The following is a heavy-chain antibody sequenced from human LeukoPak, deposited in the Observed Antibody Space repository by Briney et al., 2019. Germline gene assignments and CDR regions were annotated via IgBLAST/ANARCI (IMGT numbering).Heavy chain of an antibody. CDR3: ARFRVGATALHFES. Sequence: SETLSLTCTVSGGSISNSRYYWAWIRQPPGKGLEWIGSVYYSGSTSYNPSLKSRVTISVGTSKNQFPLKPSSVTAEDTAVYYCARFRVGATALHFESWGQGTLVGASS. D-gene: IGHD1-26*01. CDR1: GGSISNSRYY. CDR2: VYYSGST. V-gene: IGHV4-39*01. J-gene: IGHJ4*02.